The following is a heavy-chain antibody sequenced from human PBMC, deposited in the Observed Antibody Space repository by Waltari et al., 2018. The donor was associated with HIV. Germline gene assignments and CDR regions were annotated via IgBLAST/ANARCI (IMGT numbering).Heavy chain of an antibody. D-gene: IGHD5-18*01. J-gene: IGHJ6*02. CDR3: TKGGGSWIQETHYYKAFDV. V-gene: IGHV1-18*04. CDR2: VWAYDGNI. Sequence: QLLQSGTKTRKPGASVKISCKASGYDFTPYGISWWRRASGVGRGWGGWVWAYDGNIDIYQKFKDRVSLTTDTSTTTAFLEMWSLTVDDTATYYCTKGGGSWIQETHYYKAFDVWGHGTTVIV. CDR1: GYDFTPYG.